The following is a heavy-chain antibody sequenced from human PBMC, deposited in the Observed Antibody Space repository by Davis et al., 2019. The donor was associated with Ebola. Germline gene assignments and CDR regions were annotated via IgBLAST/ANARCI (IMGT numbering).Heavy chain of an antibody. CDR2: INPNSGGT. Sequence: ASVKVSCKASGYTFTSYDINWVRQATGQGLEWMGWINPNSGGTNYAQKFQGRVTMTRDTSTSTVYMELSSLRSEDTAVYYCAREGSHIVVVPAADQINWFDPWGQGTLVTVSS. CDR1: GYTFTSYD. V-gene: IGHV1-2*02. CDR3: AREGSHIVVVPAADQINWFDP. D-gene: IGHD2-2*01. J-gene: IGHJ5*02.